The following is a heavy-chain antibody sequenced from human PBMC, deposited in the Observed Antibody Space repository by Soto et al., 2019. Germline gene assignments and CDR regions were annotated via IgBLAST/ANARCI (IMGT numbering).Heavy chain of an antibody. CDR2: IYYSGST. V-gene: IGHV4-59*08. D-gene: IGHD3-10*01. CDR3: ARAPMVRGVPIYYFDY. J-gene: IGHJ4*02. Sequence: SETLSLTWIVSGGSISSYYWSWIRQPPGKGLEWIGYIYYSGSTNYNPSLKSRVTISVDTSKNQFSLKLSSVTAADTAVYYCARAPMVRGVPIYYFDYWGQGTLVTVSS. CDR1: GGSISSYY.